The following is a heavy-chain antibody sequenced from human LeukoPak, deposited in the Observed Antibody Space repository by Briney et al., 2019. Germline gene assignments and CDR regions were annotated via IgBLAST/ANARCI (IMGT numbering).Heavy chain of an antibody. CDR1: GYTLTELS. V-gene: IGHV1-24*01. D-gene: IGHD3-22*01. CDR2: FDPEDGET. CDR3: ATAYYYDSSGYYAPSYFDY. J-gene: IGHJ4*02. Sequence: ASVKVSCKVSGYTLTELSMHWVRQAPGKGLEWVGGFDPEDGETIYAQKFQGRVTMTEDTSTDTAYMELSSLRSEDTAVYYCATAYYYDSSGYYAPSYFDYWGQGTLVTVSS.